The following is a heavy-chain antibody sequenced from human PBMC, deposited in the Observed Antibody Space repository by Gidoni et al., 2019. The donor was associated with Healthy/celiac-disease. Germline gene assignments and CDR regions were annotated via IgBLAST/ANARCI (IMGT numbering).Heavy chain of an antibody. J-gene: IGHJ3*02. Sequence: QLQLQESGPGLVKPSETLSLTCTVSGGSISSSSYYWGWIRQPPGKGLEWIGSIYYSGSTYYNPSLRSRVTISVDTSKNQFSLKLSSVTAADTAVYYCSQYYYDSSGYPRDDDAFDIWGQGTMVTVSS. V-gene: IGHV4-39*07. D-gene: IGHD3-22*01. CDR1: GGSISSSSYY. CDR3: SQYYYDSSGYPRDDDAFDI. CDR2: IYYSGST.